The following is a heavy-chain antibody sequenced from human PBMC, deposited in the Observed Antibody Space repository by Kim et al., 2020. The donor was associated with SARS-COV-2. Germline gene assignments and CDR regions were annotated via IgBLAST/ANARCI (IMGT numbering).Heavy chain of an antibody. V-gene: IGHV3-7*01. CDR3: ARVKGSSWAFDY. Sequence: GGSLRLSCAASGFTFSSYWMSWVRQAPGKGLEWVANIKQDGSEKYYVDSVKGRFTISRDNAQNSLYLQMNSLRAEATAVYYFARVKGSSWAFDYWGQGTLVTVSS. J-gene: IGHJ4*02. D-gene: IGHD6-13*01. CDR2: IKQDGSEK. CDR1: GFTFSSYW.